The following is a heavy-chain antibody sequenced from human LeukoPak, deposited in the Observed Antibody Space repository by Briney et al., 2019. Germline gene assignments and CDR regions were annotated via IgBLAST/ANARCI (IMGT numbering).Heavy chain of an antibody. Sequence: PSETLSLTCTVSGGSISSYYWSWIRQPPGKELEWIGYIYYSGSTNYNPSLKSRVTISVDTSRNQFSMKLNSVTAADTAVYYCAGSGGLSNQGAVFDYWGQGTLVTVSS. CDR1: GGSISSYY. D-gene: IGHD3-10*01. J-gene: IGHJ4*02. V-gene: IGHV4-59*01. CDR2: IYYSGST. CDR3: AGSGGLSNQGAVFDY.